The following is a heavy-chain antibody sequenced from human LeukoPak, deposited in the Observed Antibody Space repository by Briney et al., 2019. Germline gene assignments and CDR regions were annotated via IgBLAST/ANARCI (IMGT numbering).Heavy chain of an antibody. J-gene: IGHJ4*02. V-gene: IGHV4-38-2*02. CDR1: GYSISGGYY. Sequence: SETLSLTCTVSGYSISGGYYWGWTRRPPAKGLEWCGTIYHSGDTYYNQSPKRRVTISIDTSKNQFSLKLRTVTDTDTALYYSARVRRSRLAKLDYWGQGNLVSVSS. D-gene: IGHD3-16*01. CDR2: IYHSGDT. CDR3: ARVRRSRLAKLDY.